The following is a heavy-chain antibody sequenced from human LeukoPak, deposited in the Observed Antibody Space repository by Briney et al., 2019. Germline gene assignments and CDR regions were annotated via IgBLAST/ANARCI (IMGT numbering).Heavy chain of an antibody. J-gene: IGHJ4*02. CDR3: ARESYGDYFDY. CDR1: GYTFTSYY. CDR2: INPSGGST. Sequence: GASVKVSCKASGYTFTSYYMHWVRQAPGQGLEWMGIINPSGGSTSYAQKFQGRVTMTRGTSTSTVHMELSSLRSEDTAVYYCARESYGDYFDYWGQGTLVTVSS. V-gene: IGHV1-46*01. D-gene: IGHD2-8*01.